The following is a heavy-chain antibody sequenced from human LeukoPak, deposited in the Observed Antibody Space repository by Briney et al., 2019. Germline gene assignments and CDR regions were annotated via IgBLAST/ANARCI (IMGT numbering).Heavy chain of an antibody. CDR3: ARGAGYCSGGSCYHNAFDI. V-gene: IGHV4-39*01. D-gene: IGHD2-15*01. J-gene: IGHJ3*02. CDR2: IYYSGST. Sequence: SETLSLTCTVSGGSISSNDYYWGWIRQPPGRGLEWIGNIYYSGSTFYNPSLKSRVTISVDTSKNQFSLKLSSVTAADTAVYYCARGAGYCSGGSCYHNAFDIWGQGTMVTVSS. CDR1: GGSISSNDYY.